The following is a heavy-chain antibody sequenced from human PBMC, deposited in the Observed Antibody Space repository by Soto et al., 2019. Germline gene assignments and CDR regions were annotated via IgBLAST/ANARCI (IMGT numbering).Heavy chain of an antibody. J-gene: IGHJ3*02. CDR1: GGTFSSYA. V-gene: IGHV1-69*01. Sequence: QVQLVQSGAEVKKPGSSVKVSCKASGGTFSSYAISWGRQAPGQGLEWMGGIIPIFGTANYAQKFQGRVTIAAAESTSTASMELRRLRSEYTAVYYCARETRTTWGPGAFDIWGQGTMVTVSS. CDR2: IIPIFGTA. D-gene: IGHD4-17*01. CDR3: ARETRTTWGPGAFDI.